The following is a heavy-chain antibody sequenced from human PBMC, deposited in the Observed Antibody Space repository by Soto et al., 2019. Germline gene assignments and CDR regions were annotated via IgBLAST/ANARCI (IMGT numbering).Heavy chain of an antibody. CDR3: ARRGDCSSTSCYAAFDI. J-gene: IGHJ3*02. D-gene: IGHD2-2*01. Sequence: QLQLQESGPGLVKPSETLSLTCTISGGSISSSSYYWGRIRQPPGMGLEWIGSIYYSGSTHYNPSHKRRVSRYIDTSKMQSSRKLSSVTAADTAVYYCARRGDCSSTSCYAAFDIWVQGTMGTVAS. V-gene: IGHV4-39*01. CDR2: IYYSGST. CDR1: GGSISSSSYY.